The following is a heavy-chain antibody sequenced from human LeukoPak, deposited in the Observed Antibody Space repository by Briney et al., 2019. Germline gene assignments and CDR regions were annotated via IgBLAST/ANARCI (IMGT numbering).Heavy chain of an antibody. CDR2: ISGSGGST. D-gene: IGHD3-22*01. CDR1: GFTFSAYA. Sequence: PGGSLRLSRRASGFTFSAYAMTWVRQAPGKGLEWVSGISGSGGSTYYSGSVKGRFTISRDNSKNTLFLQMNSLRAEDTALYFCAKGKSGDSSDYYPDYWGQGTLVIVSS. J-gene: IGHJ4*02. V-gene: IGHV3-23*01. CDR3: AKGKSGDSSDYYPDY.